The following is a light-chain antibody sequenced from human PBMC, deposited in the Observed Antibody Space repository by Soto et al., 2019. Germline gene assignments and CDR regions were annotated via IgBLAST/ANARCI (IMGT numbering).Light chain of an antibody. CDR2: GNS. V-gene: IGLV1-40*01. J-gene: IGLJ1*01. Sequence: QSVLTQPPSVSGAPGQRVTISCTGSSSNIGAGYDVHWYQQLPGTAPKLLIYGNSNRPSGVPDRFSGSKSGTSASLAITGLQAEDEADYYCKSDDSRLSGYVFGPGPKVTVL. CDR1: SSNIGAGYD. CDR3: KSDDSRLSGYV.